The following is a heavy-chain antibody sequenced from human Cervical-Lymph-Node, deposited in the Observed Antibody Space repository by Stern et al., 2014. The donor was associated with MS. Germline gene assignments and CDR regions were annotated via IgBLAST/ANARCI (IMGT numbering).Heavy chain of an antibody. CDR3: ARDCGSGSCYQTQYYYGVDV. Sequence: VQLVESGGGLVQPGGSLRLSCAGSGFSLSSYWMSWVRQAPGKGPELVATIKQDGSERYYVDSVKGRFTISRDNSKNSVFLQMNSLRVDDTSVYYCARDCGSGSCYQTQYYYGVDVWGQGTTVSVSS. CDR2: IKQDGSER. CDR1: GFSLSSYW. J-gene: IGHJ6*02. V-gene: IGHV3-7*01. D-gene: IGHD2-15*01.